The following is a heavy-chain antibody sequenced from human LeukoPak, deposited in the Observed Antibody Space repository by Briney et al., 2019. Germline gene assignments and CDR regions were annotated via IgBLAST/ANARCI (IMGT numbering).Heavy chain of an antibody. CDR3: ARDRRGTIYYFDY. Sequence: KPSETLSLTCTVSGGSISSYYWSWIRQPAGKGLEWIGRIYTSGSTNYNPSLKGRVTMSVDTSKSQFSLKLRSVTAADTAVYYCARDRRGTIYYFDYWGQGTLVTVSS. CDR2: IYTSGST. D-gene: IGHD3-10*01. V-gene: IGHV4-4*07. CDR1: GGSISSYY. J-gene: IGHJ4*02.